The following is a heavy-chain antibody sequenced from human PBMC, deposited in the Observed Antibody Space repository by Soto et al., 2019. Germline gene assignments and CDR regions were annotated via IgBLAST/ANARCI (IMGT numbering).Heavy chain of an antibody. CDR2: INPNSGGT. V-gene: IGHV1-2*04. CDR3: ARGTMVYYYYGMDV. CDR1: GYTFTGYN. J-gene: IGHJ6*02. Sequence: GAAGKVSCKASGYTFTGYNMHWVRQAPGQGLEWMGWINPNSGGTNYAQKFQGWVTMTRDTSISTAYMELSRLRSDDTAVYYCARGTMVYYYYGMDVWGQATTVTASS. D-gene: IGHD2-8*01.